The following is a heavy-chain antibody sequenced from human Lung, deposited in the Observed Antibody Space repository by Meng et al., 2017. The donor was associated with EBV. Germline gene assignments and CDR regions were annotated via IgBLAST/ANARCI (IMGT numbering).Heavy chain of an antibody. D-gene: IGHD1-26*01. V-gene: IGHV1-46*02. CDR2: INPSGGSS. Sequence: VQLVQAGAEVKKPGASVRVSCKASGYTFNTYYMHWVRQAPGQGLEWMGVINPSGGSSIYAQRFQGRVTMTSDTSTTTVYMDLSSLRSEDTAVYYCARVSKGGSYRFDPWGQAPWSPSPQ. CDR1: GYTFNTYY. CDR3: ARVSKGGSYRFDP. J-gene: IGHJ5*02.